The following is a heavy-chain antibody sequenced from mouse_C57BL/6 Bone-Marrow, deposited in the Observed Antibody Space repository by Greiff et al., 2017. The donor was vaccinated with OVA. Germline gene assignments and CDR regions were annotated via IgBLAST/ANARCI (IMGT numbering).Heavy chain of an antibody. CDR3: ARWEGYDYDEDLDY. CDR1: GYTFTDHT. J-gene: IGHJ4*01. D-gene: IGHD2-4*01. CDR2: IYPRDGST. Sequence: VQLQQSDAELVKPGASVKISCKVSGYTFTDHTIHWMKQRPEQGLEWIGYIYPRDGSTKYNEKFKGKATFTADTSSNTAYMQLSSLTTEDSAIYYCARWEGYDYDEDLDYWGQGTSVTVSS. V-gene: IGHV1-78*01.